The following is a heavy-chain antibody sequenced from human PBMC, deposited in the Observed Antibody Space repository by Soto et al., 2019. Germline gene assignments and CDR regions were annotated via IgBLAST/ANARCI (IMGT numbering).Heavy chain of an antibody. CDR3: ARALITMVRGVIINYYGMDV. CDR2: IYYSGST. CDR1: GGSVSSGSYY. Sequence: PSETLSLTCTVSGGSVSSGSYYWSWIRQPPGKGLEWIGYIYYSGSTNYNPSLKSRVTISVDTSKNQFSLKLSSVTAADTAVYYCARALITMVRGVIINYYGMDVWGQGTTVTVS. J-gene: IGHJ6*02. V-gene: IGHV4-61*01. D-gene: IGHD3-10*01.